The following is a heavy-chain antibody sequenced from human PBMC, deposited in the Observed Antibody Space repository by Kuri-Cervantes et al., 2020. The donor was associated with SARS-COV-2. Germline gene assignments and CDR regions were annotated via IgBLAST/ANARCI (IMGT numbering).Heavy chain of an antibody. Sequence: SVKVSCKASGGTFSSYAISWVRQAPGQGLEWMGRIIPIFGIANYAQKFQGRVTITADKSTSTAYMELSSLRSEDAAVYYCARASSGYDLDIDYRGQGTLVTVSS. CDR1: GGTFSSYA. CDR3: ARASSGYDLDIDY. J-gene: IGHJ4*02. D-gene: IGHD5-12*01. V-gene: IGHV1-69*04. CDR2: IIPIFGIA.